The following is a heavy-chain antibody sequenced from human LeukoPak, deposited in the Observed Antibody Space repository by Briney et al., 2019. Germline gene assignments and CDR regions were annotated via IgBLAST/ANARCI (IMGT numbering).Heavy chain of an antibody. CDR1: GGSISSYY. CDR2: IYTSGSA. Sequence: PSGTLSLTCTVSGGSISSYYWSWVRQPAGKGLEWIGRIYTSGSANYNPSLKSRVTMSVDTSKNQFSLKLSSVIAADTAVFYCARENSGSYREFDYWGQGTLVTVSS. CDR3: ARENSGSYREFDY. J-gene: IGHJ4*02. V-gene: IGHV4-4*07. D-gene: IGHD1-26*01.